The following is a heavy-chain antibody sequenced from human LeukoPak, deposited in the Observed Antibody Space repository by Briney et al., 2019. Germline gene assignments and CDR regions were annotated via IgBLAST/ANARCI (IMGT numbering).Heavy chain of an antibody. D-gene: IGHD5-18*01. CDR1: GFTFSSYG. CDR2: ISYDGSNK. V-gene: IGHV3-30*03. CDR3: AREDTYGYTYYGMDV. Sequence: GGSLRLSCAASGFTFSSYGMHWVRQAPGKGLEWVAVISYDGSNKYYADSVKGRFTISRDNSKNTLYLQMNSLRAEDTAVYYCAREDTYGYTYYGMDVWGQGTTVTVSS. J-gene: IGHJ6*02.